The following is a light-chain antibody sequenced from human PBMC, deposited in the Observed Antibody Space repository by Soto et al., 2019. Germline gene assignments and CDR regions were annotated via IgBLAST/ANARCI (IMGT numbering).Light chain of an antibody. CDR3: SSYTSSCTYL. Sequence: QSALAQPASVSGSPGQSITISCTGTSSDVGGYNYVSWYQQHPGKAPKVMIYDASNRPSGVSNRFSGSKSGNTASLTISGLQAEDEADYFCSSYTSSCTYLFGTGTKVTVL. V-gene: IGLV2-14*01. CDR2: DAS. CDR1: SSDVGGYNY. J-gene: IGLJ1*01.